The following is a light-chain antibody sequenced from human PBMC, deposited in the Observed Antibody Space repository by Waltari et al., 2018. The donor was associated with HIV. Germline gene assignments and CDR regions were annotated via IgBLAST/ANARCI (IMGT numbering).Light chain of an antibody. CDR3: QQSYSTPYT. V-gene: IGKV1-39*01. Sequence: DIQMTQSPSSLSASVGDRVTITCRASQSISNYLNWYQQKPGKAPKLLIYAASSLQSGVPSRFSGSGSGTDFTLTFSSLQPEDFATYYCQQSYSTPYTFGQGTKVEIK. CDR2: AAS. J-gene: IGKJ2*01. CDR1: QSISNY.